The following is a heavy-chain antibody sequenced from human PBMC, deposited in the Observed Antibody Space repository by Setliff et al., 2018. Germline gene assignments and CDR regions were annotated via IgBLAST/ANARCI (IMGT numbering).Heavy chain of an antibody. V-gene: IGHV4-39*01. Sequence: ASETLSLTCTVSGASITNINYYWGLIRQPPGKGLEWTGSIFYSGRTFYNPSLKSRVTISVGTSKNQFSLTLSSVTAADTAVYYCARLPNYVWGSPVDYWGQGTLVTVSS. D-gene: IGHD3-16*01. CDR3: ARLPNYVWGSPVDY. CDR2: IFYSGRT. J-gene: IGHJ4*02. CDR1: GASITNINYY.